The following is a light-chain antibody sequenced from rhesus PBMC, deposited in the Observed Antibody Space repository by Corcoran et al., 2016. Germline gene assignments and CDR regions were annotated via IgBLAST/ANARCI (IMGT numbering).Light chain of an antibody. V-gene: IGKV1-28*02. CDR3: LQHNSYPYS. CDR2: GAS. CDR1: QGISSY. J-gene: IGKJ2*01. Sequence: DFQMTQSPSSLSASVGDTVTITCRASQGISSYLNWFQQKPGKAPKVLIYGASRLESGDPSRFSGSGSGIEFTLTISSLQPEDFATYYWLQHNSYPYSFGQGTKVEIK.